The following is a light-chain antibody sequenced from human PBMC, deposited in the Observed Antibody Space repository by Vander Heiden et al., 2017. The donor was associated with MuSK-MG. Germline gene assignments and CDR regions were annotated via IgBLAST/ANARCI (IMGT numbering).Light chain of an antibody. V-gene: IGKV1-39*01. J-gene: IGKJ4*01. CDR1: QSISSY. CDR3: QQSYRTPHCFYLT. Sequence: DIQMTQSPSSLSASVGDRVTITCRASQSISSYLNWYQQKPGKAPKLLIYAASSLQSGVPSRFSGSGYGKDFTLTISSLQPEELATYYCQQSYRTPHCFYLTFGGGTKVEIK. CDR2: AAS.